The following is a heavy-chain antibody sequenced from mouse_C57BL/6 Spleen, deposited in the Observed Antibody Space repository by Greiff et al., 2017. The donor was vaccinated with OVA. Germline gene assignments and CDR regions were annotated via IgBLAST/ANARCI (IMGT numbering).Heavy chain of an antibody. CDR3: ARSGYGNYEDYAMDY. V-gene: IGHV1-81*01. CDR1: GYTFTSYG. Sequence: QVQLQQSGAELARPGASVKLSCKASGYTFTSYGISWVKQRTGQGLEWIGEIYPRSGNTYYNEKCKGKATLTADKSSSTAYMELRSLTSEDSAVYFCARSGYGNYEDYAMDYWGQGTSVTVSS. D-gene: IGHD2-10*02. J-gene: IGHJ4*01. CDR2: IYPRSGNT.